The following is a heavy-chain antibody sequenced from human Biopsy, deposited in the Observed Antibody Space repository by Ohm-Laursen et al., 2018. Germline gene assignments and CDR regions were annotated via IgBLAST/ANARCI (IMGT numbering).Heavy chain of an antibody. CDR1: GDSISSYY. J-gene: IGHJ4*02. D-gene: IGHD6-19*01. V-gene: IGHV4-59*01. CDR3: ARGMRSSGWPFFDY. CDR2: VYYTGST. Sequence: SQTLSLTCTVSGDSISSYYWSWIRQPPGKGLEWIGYVYYTGSTDYNPSLQSRVTISVDTSKNHFSLRLRSVTPADTAVYYCARGMRSSGWPFFDYWGQGILVTVSS.